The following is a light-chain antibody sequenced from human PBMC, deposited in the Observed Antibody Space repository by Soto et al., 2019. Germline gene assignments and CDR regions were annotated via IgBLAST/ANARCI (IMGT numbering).Light chain of an antibody. CDR2: GAS. Sequence: DIVLSQSPGTLSLSPGERATLSCRASQSVTDTHLAWYQQKPGQSPRLVIYGASSRAAGVPERFIASGSETDFTLTISRLEPEDFAVYYCQHHGSSPPVTFGQGTKVDI. V-gene: IGKV3-20*01. CDR1: QSVTDTH. J-gene: IGKJ1*01. CDR3: QHHGSSPPVT.